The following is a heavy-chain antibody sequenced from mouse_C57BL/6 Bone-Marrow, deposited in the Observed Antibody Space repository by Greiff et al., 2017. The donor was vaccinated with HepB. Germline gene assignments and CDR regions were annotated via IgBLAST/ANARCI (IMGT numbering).Heavy chain of an antibody. J-gene: IGHJ4*01. CDR1: GFTFSDYY. Sequence: DVHLVESGGGLVQPGGSLKLSCAASGFTFSDYYMYWVRQTPEKRLEWVAYISNGGGSTYYPDTVKGRFTISRDNAKNTLYLQMSRLKSEDTAMYYCASPTMITTNYYAMDYWGQGTSVTVSS. V-gene: IGHV5-12*01. D-gene: IGHD2-4*01. CDR2: ISNGGGST. CDR3: ASPTMITTNYYAMDY.